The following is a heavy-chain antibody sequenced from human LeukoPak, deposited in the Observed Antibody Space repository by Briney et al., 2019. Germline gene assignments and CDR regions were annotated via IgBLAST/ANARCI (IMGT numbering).Heavy chain of an antibody. CDR3: AREIEARLGELSSNWFDP. Sequence: PSQTLSLTCTVSGGSITNGGYYWSWIRQLPGKGLEWIGYIYYSGSTYYVPSLQSRLTLSVDTSKNQFSLRLSSVTAADTAVYYCAREIEARLGELSSNWFDPWGQGTLVTVSS. D-gene: IGHD3-16*02. V-gene: IGHV4-31*03. CDR1: GGSITNGGYY. CDR2: IYYSGST. J-gene: IGHJ5*02.